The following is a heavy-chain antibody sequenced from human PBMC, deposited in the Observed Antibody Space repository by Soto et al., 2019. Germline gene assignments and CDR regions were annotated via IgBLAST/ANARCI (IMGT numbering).Heavy chain of an antibody. CDR1: GGTFSSYA. J-gene: IGHJ1*01. Sequence: GGSLRLSWAASGGTFSSYAMHVVRQAPGKGLEWVAVISCDGSNKYYADSVKGRFTISRDNSKNTLYLQMNSLRAEDTAVYDCARGAVNGTYLLAYRGLRTLVPVSS. CDR2: ISCDGSNK. CDR3: ARGAVNGTYLLAY. V-gene: IGHV3-30-3*01. D-gene: IGHD1-1*01.